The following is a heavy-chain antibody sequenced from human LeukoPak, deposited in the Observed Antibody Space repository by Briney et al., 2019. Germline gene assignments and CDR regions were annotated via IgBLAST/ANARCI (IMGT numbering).Heavy chain of an antibody. J-gene: IGHJ6*03. CDR2: IYYSGST. CDR1: GGSISSYY. V-gene: IGHV4-59*01. D-gene: IGHD3-16*02. Sequence: PSETLSLTCTVSGGSISSYYWSWIRQPPGKGLEWIGYIYYSGSTNYNPSLKSRVTISVDTSKNQFSLKLSSVTAADTAVYYCARVRLGELSFLYYYYYYYMDVWGKGTTVIVSS. CDR3: ARVRLGELSFLYYYYYYYMDV.